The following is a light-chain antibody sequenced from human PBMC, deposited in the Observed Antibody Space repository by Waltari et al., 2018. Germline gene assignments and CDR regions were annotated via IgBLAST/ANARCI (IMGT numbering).Light chain of an antibody. CDR1: QGVNFY. CDR3: QQFNASPRT. CDR2: AAS. V-gene: IGKV1-9*01. Sequence: IQLTQSPSSLSASVGDRVTITCRASQGVNFYLAWYQQKPGQAPKLLIYAASTLQSGVSSRFSGSGSGTDFTLTINSLQPEDIATYYCQQFNASPRTFGQGTNVEIK. J-gene: IGKJ1*01.